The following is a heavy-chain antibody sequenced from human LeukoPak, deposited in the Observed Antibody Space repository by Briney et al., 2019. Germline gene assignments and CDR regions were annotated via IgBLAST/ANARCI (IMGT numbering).Heavy chain of an antibody. V-gene: IGHV3-7*01. CDR1: GFTFSSYW. J-gene: IGHJ4*02. CDR3: ARDTNGWNDY. CDR2: IKQDGSVK. D-gene: IGHD2-8*01. Sequence: GGSLRLSCAASGFTFSSYWMTWVRQAPGKGLEWAANIKQDGSVKQYVGSVKGRFTISRDNAKNSLYLQMNSLRAEDTAVYYCARDTNGWNDYWGQGTLVTVSS.